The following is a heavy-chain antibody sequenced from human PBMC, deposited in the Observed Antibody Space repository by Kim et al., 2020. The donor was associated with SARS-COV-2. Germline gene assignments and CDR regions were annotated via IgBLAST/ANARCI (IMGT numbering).Heavy chain of an antibody. V-gene: IGHV1-8*01. CDR2: MNPNSGNT. Sequence: ASVKVSCKASGYTFTSYDINWVRQATGQGLEWMGWMNPNSGNTGYAQKFQGRVTMTRNTSISTAYMELSSLRSEDTAVYYCARPTYSSGWYRNYYYYGMDVWGEGTTVTVSP. J-gene: IGHJ6*04. D-gene: IGHD6-19*01. CDR1: GYTFTSYD. CDR3: ARPTYSSGWYRNYYYYGMDV.